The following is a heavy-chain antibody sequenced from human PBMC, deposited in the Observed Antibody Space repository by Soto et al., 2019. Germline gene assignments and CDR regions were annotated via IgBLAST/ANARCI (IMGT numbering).Heavy chain of an antibody. Sequence: SETLSVTCTVSGGSISSDYWSWIRQPPGKGLEWIGYIYYSGSTNYNPSLKSRVTISVDTSKNQFSLKLSSVTAADTAVYYCARYYDFWSGLPYYYYMDVWGKGTTVTVSS. CDR1: GGSISSDY. CDR3: ARYYDFWSGLPYYYYMDV. J-gene: IGHJ6*03. D-gene: IGHD3-3*01. CDR2: IYYSGST. V-gene: IGHV4-59*08.